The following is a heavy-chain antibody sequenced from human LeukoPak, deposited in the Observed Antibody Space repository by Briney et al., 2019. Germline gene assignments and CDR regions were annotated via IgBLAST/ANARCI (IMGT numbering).Heavy chain of an antibody. CDR2: ISGSGGST. CDR3: AKGKKTAMDPVDY. CDR1: GFPFSSHG. Sequence: GGSLRLSCAGSGFPFSSHGMNWVRQAPGKGLEWVSAISGSGGSTYYADSVKGRFTISRDNSKNTLYLQMNSLRAEDTAVYYCAKGKKTAMDPVDYWGQGTLVTVSS. J-gene: IGHJ4*02. D-gene: IGHD5-18*01. V-gene: IGHV3-23*01.